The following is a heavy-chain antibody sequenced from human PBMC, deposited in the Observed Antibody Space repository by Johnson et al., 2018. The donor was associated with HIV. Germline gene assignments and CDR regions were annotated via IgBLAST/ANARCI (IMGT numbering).Heavy chain of an antibody. CDR1: GFTFSSYA. Sequence: QVQLVESGGGVVQPGRSLILSCAASGFTFSSYAMHWVRQAPGMGLECVAILWYDGTTAFYADSVKGRFTISRDTSKKMLYLQMNSLRVDDTAVYYCAKTGGGAALDSWGQGTMVTVSS. D-gene: IGHD3-16*01. J-gene: IGHJ3*02. CDR2: LWYDGTTA. CDR3: AKTGGGAALDS. V-gene: IGHV3-33*03.